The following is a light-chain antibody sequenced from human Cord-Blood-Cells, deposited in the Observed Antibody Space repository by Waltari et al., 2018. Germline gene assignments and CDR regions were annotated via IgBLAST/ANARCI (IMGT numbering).Light chain of an antibody. CDR3: CSYAGSSTWV. Sequence: QSALTQPPSASGSPGQSITTSSTGTSSDVGSDNLASWYQQHPGKAPKLMIYEGSKRPAGVSNLFSGSKSGNTASLTISGLEAEDEADYYSCSYAGSSTWVFGGGTKLTVL. CDR1: SSDVGSDNL. J-gene: IGLJ3*02. CDR2: EGS. V-gene: IGLV2-23*01.